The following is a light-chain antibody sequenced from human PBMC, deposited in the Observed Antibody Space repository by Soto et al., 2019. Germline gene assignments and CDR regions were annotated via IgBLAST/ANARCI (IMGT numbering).Light chain of an antibody. J-gene: IGKJ1*01. CDR2: GAS. Sequence: EIVLTQSPGTLSLSPGEGATLSCRASQIVSNNYLAWYQQKPGQAPRLLVYGASRRATGIPDRFSGSGSGTDFTLTISRLEPEEFAVYYCQQYGTSLPWTFGQGTKVEIK. CDR1: QIVSNNY. CDR3: QQYGTSLPWT. V-gene: IGKV3-20*01.